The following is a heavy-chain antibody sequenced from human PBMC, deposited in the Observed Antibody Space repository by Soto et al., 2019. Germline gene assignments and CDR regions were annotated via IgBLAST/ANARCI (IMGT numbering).Heavy chain of an antibody. V-gene: IGHV3-23*01. CDR3: ANIGYCSSTSCGISTPPPHYYYYGMDV. D-gene: IGHD2-2*01. CDR1: GFTFSSYA. CDR2: ISGSGGST. Sequence: GGSLRLSCAASGFTFSSYAMSWVRQAPGKGLEWVSAISGSGGSTYYADSVKGRFTISRDNSKNTLYLQMNSLRAEDTAVYYCANIGYCSSTSCGISTPPPHYYYYGMDVWGQGTTVTVSS. J-gene: IGHJ6*02.